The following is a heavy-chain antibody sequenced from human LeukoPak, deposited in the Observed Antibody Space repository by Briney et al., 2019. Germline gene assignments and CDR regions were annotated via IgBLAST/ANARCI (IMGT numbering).Heavy chain of an antibody. V-gene: IGHV1-18*04. J-gene: IGHJ4*02. CDR3: ARDWTIANMVRELDY. CDR2: ISAYNGNT. CDR1: GYTFTSYG. D-gene: IGHD3-10*01. Sequence: GASVKVSCKPSGYTFTSYGISGVRQALRQGHERRGWISAYNGNTNYAQKHQGRVTITTDTSTSTAYMELRSLRSDDTAVYYCARDWTIANMVRELDYWGQGTLVTVSS.